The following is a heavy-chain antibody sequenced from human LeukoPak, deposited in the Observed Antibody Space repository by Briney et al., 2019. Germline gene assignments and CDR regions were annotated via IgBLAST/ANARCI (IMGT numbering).Heavy chain of an antibody. J-gene: IGHJ4*02. CDR1: GGSISSYY. CDR3: ARDRLDTAMVTPFDY. D-gene: IGHD5-18*01. CDR2: IYTSGST. Sequence: SETLSLTCTVSGGSISSYYWSWGRQPAGKGREWIGGIYTSGSTNYNPSLKSRVTMSVDTSKNQFSLKLSSVNAADTAVYYCARDRLDTAMVTPFDYWGQGTLVTVSS. V-gene: IGHV4-4*07.